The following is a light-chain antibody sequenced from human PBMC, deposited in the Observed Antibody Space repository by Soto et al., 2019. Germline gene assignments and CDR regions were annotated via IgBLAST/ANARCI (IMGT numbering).Light chain of an antibody. CDR2: GAS. V-gene: IGKV3-15*01. Sequence: EIVMTQSPATLSVSPGGRATLSCRASQSIGDTLAWYQQKPGQAPRLLIYGASSRGTGFPARYSGSGSGTDFTLTISSLESDDFAGYYGQQYDNWPWTFGQVTKVEIK. CDR1: QSIGDT. CDR3: QQYDNWPWT. J-gene: IGKJ1*01.